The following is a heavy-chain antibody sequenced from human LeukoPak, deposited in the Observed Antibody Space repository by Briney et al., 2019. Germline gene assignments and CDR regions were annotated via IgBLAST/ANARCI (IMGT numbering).Heavy chain of an antibody. Sequence: ASVKVSCKASGYTFTGYYINWVRQAPGQGLEWMGWINPNHGGTHYAQKFQGRVTMTRDTSISTAYMELSRLRSDDTAVYYCARDSASGYGDYPSFDYWGQGTLVTVSS. J-gene: IGHJ4*02. CDR3: ARDSASGYGDYPSFDY. D-gene: IGHD4-17*01. V-gene: IGHV1-2*02. CDR1: GYTFTGYY. CDR2: INPNHGGT.